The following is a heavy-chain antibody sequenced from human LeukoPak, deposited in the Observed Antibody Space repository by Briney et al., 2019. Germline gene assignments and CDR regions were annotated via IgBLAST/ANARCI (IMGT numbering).Heavy chain of an antibody. D-gene: IGHD6-6*01. J-gene: IGHJ4*02. V-gene: IGHV4-59*01. CDR3: ARGYTSSSEPFDY. Sequence: PSETLSVTCTVSGGSISSDYGSWIRQPPGEGREWGGYIYYGGGTSYNPSLKSRVAIGVDTSKNQFSLKLASVTAADTAVYYCARGYTSSSEPFDYWGQGTLVTVSS. CDR2: IYYGGGT. CDR1: GGSISSDY.